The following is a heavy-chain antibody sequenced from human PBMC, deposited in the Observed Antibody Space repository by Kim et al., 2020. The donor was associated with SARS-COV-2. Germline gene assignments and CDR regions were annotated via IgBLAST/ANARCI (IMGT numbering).Heavy chain of an antibody. D-gene: IGHD3-3*01. CDR3: ARDGLQTYYDFWSGYSPGNWFDP. CDR1: GGSISSYY. V-gene: IGHV4-59*01. Sequence: SETLSLTCTVSGGSISSYYWSWIRQPPGKGLEWIGYIYYSGSTNYNPSLKSRVTISVDTSKNQFSLKLSSVTAADTAVYYCARDGLQTYYDFWSGYSPGNWFDPWGQGTLVTVSS. J-gene: IGHJ5*02. CDR2: IYYSGST.